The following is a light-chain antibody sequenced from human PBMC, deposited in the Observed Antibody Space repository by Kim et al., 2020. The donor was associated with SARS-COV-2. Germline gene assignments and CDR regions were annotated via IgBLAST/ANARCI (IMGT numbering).Light chain of an antibody. V-gene: IGKV1-12*01. Sequence: ASVGDRVTIACRASQIVINWLAWYQQKPGQAPKLLISTASSLQSGIPSRFTGAGSGTDFTLTINSLQPEDSATYDCQQTISFPYTFGEGTKLEI. J-gene: IGKJ2*01. CDR3: QQTISFPYT. CDR2: TAS. CDR1: QIVINW.